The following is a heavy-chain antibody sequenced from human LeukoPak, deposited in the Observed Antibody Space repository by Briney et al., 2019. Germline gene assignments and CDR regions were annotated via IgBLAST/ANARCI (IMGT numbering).Heavy chain of an antibody. V-gene: IGHV4-39*01. CDR3: ARTYYDILTGYYYYMDV. CDR2: IYYSGST. J-gene: IGHJ6*03. Sequence: PSETLSLTCTVSGGSISSSSYYWGWIRQPPGRGLEWIGGIYYSGSTYYNPSLKSRVTISVDTSKNQFSLKLSSVTAADTAVYYCARTYYDILTGYYYYMDVWGKGTTVTVSS. D-gene: IGHD3-9*01. CDR1: GGSISSSSYY.